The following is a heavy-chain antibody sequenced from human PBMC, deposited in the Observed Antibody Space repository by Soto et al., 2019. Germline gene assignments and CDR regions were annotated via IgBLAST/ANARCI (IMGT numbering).Heavy chain of an antibody. CDR1: GYTFTNFD. V-gene: IGHV1-8*01. Sequence: GASVKVSCKASGYTFTNFDINWVRQASGQGPEWMGWMNPNSGNTGYAQKFQGRVTMTRDTSISTAYMELSSLTSEDTAVYYCAKGGGWQRWLQYSWGHGPLVTVSS. J-gene: IGHJ5*01. CDR3: AKGGGWQRWLQYS. D-gene: IGHD5-12*01. CDR2: MNPNSGNT.